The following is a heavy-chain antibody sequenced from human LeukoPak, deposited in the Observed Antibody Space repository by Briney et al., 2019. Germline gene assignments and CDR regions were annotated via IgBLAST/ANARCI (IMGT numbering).Heavy chain of an antibody. CDR1: GGSLSSYY. CDR2: IYYSGST. D-gene: IGHD5-12*01. J-gene: IGHJ4*02. CDR3: ARENIVAGFDY. Sequence: SETLSLTCTVSGGSLSSYYWSWLRQPPAKGLEWIGYIYYSGSTNYNPSLKSRVTISVDTYKNQFSLKLSSVTAADTAVYYCARENIVAGFDYWGQGTLVTVSS. V-gene: IGHV4-59*01.